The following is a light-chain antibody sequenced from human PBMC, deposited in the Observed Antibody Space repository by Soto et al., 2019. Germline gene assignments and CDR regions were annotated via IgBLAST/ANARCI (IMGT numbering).Light chain of an antibody. Sequence: EIVLTQSPGTLSLSPGERATLSCRASQSVDSTYLAWYQQKPDQSPRLLIYSTSTRAAGVPDRFSGSGSGTDFTLTISRLEPDDVAVYYCQQYHTSSPMYTLGQGTKGDIK. CDR2: STS. J-gene: IGKJ2*01. CDR3: QQYHTSSPMYT. CDR1: QSVDSTY. V-gene: IGKV3-20*01.